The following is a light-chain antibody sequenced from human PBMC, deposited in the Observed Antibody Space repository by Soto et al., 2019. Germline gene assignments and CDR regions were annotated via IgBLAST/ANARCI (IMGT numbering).Light chain of an antibody. V-gene: IGLV1-40*01. Sequence: QSVLTQPPSVSGAPGQRVTISCTGGSSNIGAGYDVPWYQQLPGTAPKLLIYGNSNRPSGVPDRFSGSKSGTSASLAITGLQAEDEAGYYCQSYDNSLGGYVLFGGGTKLTVL. CDR2: GNS. J-gene: IGLJ2*01. CDR1: SSNIGAGYD. CDR3: QSYDNSLGGYVL.